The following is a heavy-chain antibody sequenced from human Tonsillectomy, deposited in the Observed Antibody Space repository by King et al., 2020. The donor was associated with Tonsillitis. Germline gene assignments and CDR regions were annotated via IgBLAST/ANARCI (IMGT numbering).Heavy chain of an antibody. J-gene: IGHJ4*02. V-gene: IGHV3-23*04. CDR2: IGGSGAST. D-gene: IGHD4-17*01. Sequence: VQLVESGGGLVQPGGSLRLSCAASGFTFSSYAMSWVRPAPGKGLEWVSAIGGSGASTFYVDSGKGRFTISRDNSKNTLYLQMNSLRAEDTAVYYCAKDTLNGPYYGYYDYWGQGTLVTVSS. CDR3: AKDTLNGPYYGYYDY. CDR1: GFTFSSYA.